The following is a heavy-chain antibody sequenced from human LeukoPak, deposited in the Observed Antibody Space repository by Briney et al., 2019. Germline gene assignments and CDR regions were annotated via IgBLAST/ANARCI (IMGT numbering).Heavy chain of an antibody. CDR1: GFTFSSYG. Sequence: GGSLRLSCAASGFTFSSYGMHWVRQAPGKGLEWVAVISYDGSNKYYADSVKGRFTISRDNSKNTLYLQMNSLRAEDTAVYYCAKVDPADPYYYGMDVWGQGTTVTVSS. V-gene: IGHV3-30*18. J-gene: IGHJ6*02. D-gene: IGHD2-2*01. CDR3: AKVDPADPYYYGMDV. CDR2: ISYDGSNK.